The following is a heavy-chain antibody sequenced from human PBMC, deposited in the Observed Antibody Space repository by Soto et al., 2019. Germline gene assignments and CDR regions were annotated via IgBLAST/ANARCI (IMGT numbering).Heavy chain of an antibody. CDR3: ARHDNDFWRGDLDY. CDR1: GDSISSTSYY. D-gene: IGHD3-3*01. V-gene: IGHV4-39*01. CDR2: IYYSGST. J-gene: IGHJ4*02. Sequence: QLQLQESGPGLVKPSETLSLTCTVSGDSISSTSYYWGWIRQPPGKGLEWIATIYYSGSTYYNPSLKSRVTISVDTSKNQFSLKVRSVTAADTAVYYCARHDNDFWRGDLDYWGQGALVTVSS.